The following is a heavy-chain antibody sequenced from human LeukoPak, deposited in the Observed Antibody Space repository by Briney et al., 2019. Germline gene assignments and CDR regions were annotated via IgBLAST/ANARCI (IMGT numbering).Heavy chain of an antibody. Sequence: SETLSLTCTVSGYSISSGYYWGWIRQPPGKGLEWIGSIYHSGSTYYNPSLKSRVTISVDTSKNQLSLELSSVTAADTAVYYCARALYLLRIDYWGQGVLVTVSS. CDR1: GYSISSGYY. V-gene: IGHV4-38-2*02. CDR2: IYHSGST. J-gene: IGHJ4*02. CDR3: ARALYLLRIDY.